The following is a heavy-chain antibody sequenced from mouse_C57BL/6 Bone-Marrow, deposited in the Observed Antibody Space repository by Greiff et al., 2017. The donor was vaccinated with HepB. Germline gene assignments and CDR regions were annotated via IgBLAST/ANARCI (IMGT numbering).Heavy chain of an antibody. CDR2: IYPGDGDT. J-gene: IGHJ4*01. CDR1: GYAFSSSW. V-gene: IGHV1-82*01. D-gene: IGHD2-3*01. Sequence: QVQLQQSGPELVKPGASVKISCKASGYAFSSSWMNWVKQRPGKGLEWIGRIYPGDGDTNYNGKFKGKATLTADKSSSTAYMQLSSLTSEDSAVYFCQIYDGYYVPYAMDYWGQGTSVTVSS. CDR3: QIYDGYYVPYAMDY.